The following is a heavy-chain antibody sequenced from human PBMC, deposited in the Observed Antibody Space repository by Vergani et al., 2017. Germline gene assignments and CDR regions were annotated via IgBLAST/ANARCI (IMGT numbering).Heavy chain of an antibody. CDR3: ARDGAGTIDFDY. CDR2: IKSDGSIT. J-gene: IGHJ4*02. V-gene: IGHV3-74*01. D-gene: IGHD1-26*01. Sequence: EVQLVESGGGLIHPGGSLRLSCEGSGFSFSGYWMHWVRQSPEKGLVWVSRIKSDGSITNYADSVKGRFTISKDSAMNTVHLQMTNVRAEYTAVYFCARDGAGTIDFDYWGRGSLVTVSS. CDR1: GFSFSGYW.